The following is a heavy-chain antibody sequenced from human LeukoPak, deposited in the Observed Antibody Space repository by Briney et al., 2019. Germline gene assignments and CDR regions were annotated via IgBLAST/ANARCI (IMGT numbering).Heavy chain of an antibody. Sequence: GESLKISCKGSGYSFTSYWIGWVRQMPGKGLEWMGIIYPGDSDTRYSPSFQGQVTISADKSISTAYLQWSSLKASDTAMYYCARLRSMEGLWSGYYYYGMDVWGQGTTVTVSS. CDR3: ARLRSMEGLWSGYYYYGMDV. CDR1: GYSFTSYW. CDR2: IYPGDSDT. V-gene: IGHV5-51*01. D-gene: IGHD5-18*01. J-gene: IGHJ6*02.